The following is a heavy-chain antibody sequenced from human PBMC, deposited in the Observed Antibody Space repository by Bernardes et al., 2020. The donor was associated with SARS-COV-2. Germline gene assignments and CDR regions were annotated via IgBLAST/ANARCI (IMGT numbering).Heavy chain of an antibody. V-gene: IGHV4-61*02. D-gene: IGHD3-22*01. Sequence: SETLSLTCTVSGGSISSGSYYWSWIRQPAGKGLEWIGRIYTSGSTNYNPSLKSRVTISVDTSKNQFSLKLSSVTAADTAVYYCARDVRDSSSYYYTSFDIWGQGTMVTVSS. CDR3: ARDVRDSSSYYYTSFDI. CDR2: IYTSGST. CDR1: GGSISSGSYY. J-gene: IGHJ3*02.